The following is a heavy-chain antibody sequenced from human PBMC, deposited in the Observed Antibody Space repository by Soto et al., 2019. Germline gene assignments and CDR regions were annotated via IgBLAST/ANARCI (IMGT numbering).Heavy chain of an antibody. V-gene: IGHV1-46*01. CDR3: ARLEPDYVILAGPFDP. CDR1: GYTFTSYY. D-gene: IGHD3-9*01. CDR2: INPSGGGT. Sequence: QVQLVQSGAEVKKPGASVKVSCKASGYTFTSYYMHWVRQAPGQGLEWMGIINPSGGGTSYAQKCQGRVTMARGTTTSTVYIELSSLGSEGPAVYCCARLEPDYVILAGPFDPGGQGTLVRVSS. J-gene: IGHJ5*02.